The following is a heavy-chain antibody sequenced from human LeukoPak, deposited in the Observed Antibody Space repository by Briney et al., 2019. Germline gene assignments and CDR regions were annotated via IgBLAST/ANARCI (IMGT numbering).Heavy chain of an antibody. CDR3: ARIRYGSGSYHAGGGLYYYMDV. CDR2: IYYSGST. D-gene: IGHD3-10*01. J-gene: IGHJ6*03. Sequence: SETLSLTCTVSGVSISTRNYYWGWIRQPPGKGLEWIGYIYYSGSTNYNPSLKSRVTISVDTSKNQFSLKLSSVTAADTAVYYCARIRYGSGSYHAGGGLYYYMDVWGKGTTVTVSS. CDR1: GVSISTRNYY. V-gene: IGHV4-61*05.